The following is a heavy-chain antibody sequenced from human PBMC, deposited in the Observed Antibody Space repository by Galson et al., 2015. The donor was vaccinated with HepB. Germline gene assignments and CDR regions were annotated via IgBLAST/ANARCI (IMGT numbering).Heavy chain of an antibody. CDR3: ARALRGEWLFLYWFDP. Sequence: ETLSLTCTVSGGSISSSSYYWGWIRQPPGKGLEWIGSIYYSGSTYYNPSLKSRVTISVDTSKNQFSLKLSSVTAADTAVYYCARALRGEWLFLYWFDPWGQGTLVTVSS. CDR1: GGSISSSSYY. V-gene: IGHV4-39*01. J-gene: IGHJ5*02. CDR2: IYYSGST. D-gene: IGHD3-3*01.